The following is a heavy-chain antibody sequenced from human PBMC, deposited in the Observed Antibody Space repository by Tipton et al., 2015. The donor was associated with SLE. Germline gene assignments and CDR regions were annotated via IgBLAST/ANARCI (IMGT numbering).Heavy chain of an antibody. D-gene: IGHD4-23*01. CDR1: GFTFSDHY. J-gene: IGHJ4*02. Sequence: SLRLSCAASGFTFSDHYMDWVRQAPGKGLEWVGRTRNKANSYTTEYAASVKGRFTISRDDSKNSLYLQMNSLKTEDTAVYYCARPSTEVPLYYWGQGTLVTVSS. CDR3: ARPSTEVPLYY. V-gene: IGHV3-72*01. CDR2: TRNKANSYTT.